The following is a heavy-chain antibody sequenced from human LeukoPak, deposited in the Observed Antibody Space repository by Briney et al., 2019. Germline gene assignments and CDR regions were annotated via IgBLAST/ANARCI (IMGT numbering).Heavy chain of an antibody. D-gene: IGHD2-21*02. CDR3: AREGHCGGDCYAFRY. J-gene: IGHJ4*02. CDR1: GGTFSSYA. CDR2: IIPIFGTA. V-gene: IGHV1-69*13. Sequence: LVKVSCKASGGTFSSYAISWVRQAPGQGLEWMGGIIPIFGTANYAQKFQGRVTITADESTSTAYMELSSLRSEDTAVYYCAREGHCGGDCYAFRYWGQGTLVTVSS.